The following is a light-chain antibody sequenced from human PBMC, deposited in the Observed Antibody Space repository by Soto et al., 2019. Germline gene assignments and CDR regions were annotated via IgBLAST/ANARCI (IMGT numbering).Light chain of an antibody. V-gene: IGKV4-1*01. CDR3: QQYYSPPLT. J-gene: IGKJ4*01. Sequence: DIVMTQSPDSLAVSLGERATINCKSSQSVLYSSNNKNYLVWYQQKPGQPPKLLIYWASTRESGVPDRFSGSGSGTDFTLTISSLQAEDVALYYCQQYYSPPLTFGGGTKVEIK. CDR1: QSVLYSSNNKNY. CDR2: WAS.